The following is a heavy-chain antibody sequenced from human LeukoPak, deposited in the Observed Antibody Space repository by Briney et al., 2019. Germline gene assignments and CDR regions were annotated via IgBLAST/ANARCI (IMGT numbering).Heavy chain of an antibody. D-gene: IGHD1-7*01. CDR1: GFTFSSFG. J-gene: IGHJ5*02. CDR3: VRGVGVSRFNYLDP. V-gene: IGHV3-33*01. CDR2: IWYDASNK. Sequence: GRSLTLSCAASGFTFSSFGMHWVRQAPGKGLERVAVIWYDASNKYYADSVKGRFTISRDNSKNTLYLHMNSPRDDDTAVYYCVRGVGVSRFNYLDPWGQGTLVIVSS.